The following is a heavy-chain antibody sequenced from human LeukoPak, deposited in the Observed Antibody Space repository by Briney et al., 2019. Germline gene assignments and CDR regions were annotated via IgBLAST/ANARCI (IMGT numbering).Heavy chain of an antibody. J-gene: IGHJ4*02. D-gene: IGHD3-10*01. V-gene: IGHV3-53*01. CDR3: ARDSPMIRGAPDL. CDR2: IYSGGST. Sequence: GGSLRLSCAASGFTVSSNYMSWVRQAPGKGLEWVSVIYSGGSTYYADSVKGRFTISRDNSKNTLYLQMNSLRAEDTAVYYCARDSPMIRGAPDLWGQGTLVTVSS. CDR1: GFTVSSNY.